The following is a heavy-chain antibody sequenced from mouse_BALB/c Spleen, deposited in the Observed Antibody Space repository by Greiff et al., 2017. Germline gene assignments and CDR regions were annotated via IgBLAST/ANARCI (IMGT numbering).Heavy chain of an antibody. V-gene: IGHV5-6-5*01. Sequence: EVQVVESGGGLVKPGGSLKLSCAASGFTFSSYAMSWVRQTPEKRLEWVASISSGGSTYYPDSVKGRFTISRDNARNILYLQMSSLRSEDTAMYYCARWLGNYYYYAMDYWGQGTSVTVSS. J-gene: IGHJ4*01. CDR2: ISSGGST. CDR1: GFTFSSYA. CDR3: ARWLGNYYYYAMDY. D-gene: IGHD2-1*01.